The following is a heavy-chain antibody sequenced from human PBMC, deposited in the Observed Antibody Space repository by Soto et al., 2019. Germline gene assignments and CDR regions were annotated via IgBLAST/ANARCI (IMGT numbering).Heavy chain of an antibody. V-gene: IGHV1-69*13. CDR2: IIPIFGTA. CDR3: AREYSSSSGYFDY. Sequence: SGKVSCKASGGTFSSYAISWVRQAPGQGLEWMGGIIPIFGTANYAQKFQGRVTITADESTSTAYMELSSLRSEDTAVYYCAREYSSSSGYFDYWGQGTLVTVSS. D-gene: IGHD6-13*01. CDR1: GGTFSSYA. J-gene: IGHJ4*02.